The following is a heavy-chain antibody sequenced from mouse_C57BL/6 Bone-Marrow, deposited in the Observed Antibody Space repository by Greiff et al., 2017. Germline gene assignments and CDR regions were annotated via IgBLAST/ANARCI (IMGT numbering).Heavy chain of an antibody. J-gene: IGHJ3*01. Sequence: VQLKESGGDLVKPGGSLKLSCAASGFTFRSSGMSWVRQTPDKRLEWVATISSGGSYPYYPDSVKGRFTIARDNAKNTLYLQMSSLKSEDTAMYCCARLFPYDYYEAYWGQGTLVTVSA. CDR3: ARLFPYDYYEAY. CDR1: GFTFRSSG. CDR2: ISSGGSYP. V-gene: IGHV5-6*01. D-gene: IGHD1-1*01.